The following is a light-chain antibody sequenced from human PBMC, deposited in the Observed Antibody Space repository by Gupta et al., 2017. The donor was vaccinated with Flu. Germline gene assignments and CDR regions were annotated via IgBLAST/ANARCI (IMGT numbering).Light chain of an antibody. CDR1: QSISSY. CDR3: QQSYSTAGIT. Sequence: SSLSASVGDRVTITCRASQSISSYLNWYQQKPGKAPKLLIYAASSLQSGVPSRFSGSGSGTDFTLTISSRQPEDFATYYCQQSYSTAGITFGQGTRLEIK. J-gene: IGKJ5*01. CDR2: AAS. V-gene: IGKV1-39*01.